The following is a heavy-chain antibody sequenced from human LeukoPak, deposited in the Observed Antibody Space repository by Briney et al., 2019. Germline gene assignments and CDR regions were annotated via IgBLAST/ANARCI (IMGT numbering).Heavy chain of an antibody. V-gene: IGHV4-61*02. Sequence: SDTLSLTCTVSGGSISSGSYYWTWIRQPAGKGLEWIGRIYTSGSTNYNPSLKSRVTISVDTSKNQFSLKLSAVTAADTAVYYCARAISYYYDTRIHDAFDIWGQGTMVTVSS. D-gene: IGHD3-22*01. CDR1: GGSISSGSYY. CDR2: IYTSGST. J-gene: IGHJ3*02. CDR3: ARAISYYYDTRIHDAFDI.